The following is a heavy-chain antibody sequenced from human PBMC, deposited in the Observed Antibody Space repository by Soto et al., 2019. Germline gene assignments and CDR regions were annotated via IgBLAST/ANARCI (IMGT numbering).Heavy chain of an antibody. Sequence: GASLKVSCKASGGTFSSYTISWVRQAPGQGLEWMGRIIPILGIANYAQKFQGRVTITADKSTSTAYMELSSLRSEDAAVYYCARDWCSSTSCYAPYYYYMDVWGKGTTVTVSS. CDR1: GGTFSSYT. J-gene: IGHJ6*03. CDR3: ARDWCSSTSCYAPYYYYMDV. D-gene: IGHD2-2*01. V-gene: IGHV1-69*04. CDR2: IIPILGIA.